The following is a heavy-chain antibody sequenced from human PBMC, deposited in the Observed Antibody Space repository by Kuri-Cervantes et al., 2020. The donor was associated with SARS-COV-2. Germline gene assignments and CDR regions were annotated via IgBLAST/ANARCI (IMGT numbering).Heavy chain of an antibody. J-gene: IGHJ4*02. CDR2: IMPAGNNI. CDR3: VRSLYSSGYLYFDL. D-gene: IGHD3-22*01. CDR1: GFIFSTYG. V-gene: IGHV3-33*08. Sequence: LSLTCVASGFIFSTYGMHWVRQAPGKGLEWVAVIMPAGNNIYYVDSVKGRFTISRGNSRNTLYLQMNSLRADDTAVYYCVRSLYSSGYLYFDLWGQGTLVTVSS.